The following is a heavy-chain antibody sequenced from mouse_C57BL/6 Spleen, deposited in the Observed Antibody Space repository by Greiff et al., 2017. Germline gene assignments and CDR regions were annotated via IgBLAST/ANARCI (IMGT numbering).Heavy chain of an antibody. CDR3: ARGNYVPNYAMDY. D-gene: IGHD1-1*01. V-gene: IGHV1-52*01. Sequence: QVQLQQPGAELVRPGSSVKLSCKASGYTFTSYWMHWVKQRPIQGLEWIGNLDPSASGTHYNQKFRDKAPLTVDNYSSTAYMQLSSLTSVDSAVYYCARGNYVPNYAMDYWGQGTSVTVSS. J-gene: IGHJ4*01. CDR2: LDPSASGT. CDR1: GYTFTSYW.